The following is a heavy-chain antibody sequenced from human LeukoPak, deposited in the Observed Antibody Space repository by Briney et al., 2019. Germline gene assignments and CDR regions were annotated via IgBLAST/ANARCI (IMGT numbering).Heavy chain of an antibody. CDR3: ARVAAAFDF. J-gene: IGHJ4*02. CDR2: ISAYNGDT. Sequence: ASVEVSCKAFGYTFTNYGISWVRQAPGQGLEWMGWISAYNGDTNYAQKFQDRVTMTTDPSTSTGYMELRSLRSDDTAVYYCARVAAAFDFWGQGTLVTVSS. V-gene: IGHV1-18*01. D-gene: IGHD6-25*01. CDR1: GYTFTNYG.